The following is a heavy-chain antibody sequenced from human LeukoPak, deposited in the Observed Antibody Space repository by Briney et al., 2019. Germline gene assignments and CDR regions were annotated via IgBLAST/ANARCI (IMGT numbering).Heavy chain of an antibody. J-gene: IGHJ3*02. CDR1: GYTFTSYA. D-gene: IGHD4-23*01. CDR2: INTNTGNP. CDR3: AVPLGGGKKIDAFDI. Sequence: GASVKVSCKASGYTFTSYAMNWVRQAPGQGLEWMGWINTNTGNPTYAQGFTGRFVFSLDTSVSTAYLQISSLKAEDTAVYYCAVPLGGGKKIDAFDIWGQGTMVTVSS. V-gene: IGHV7-4-1*02.